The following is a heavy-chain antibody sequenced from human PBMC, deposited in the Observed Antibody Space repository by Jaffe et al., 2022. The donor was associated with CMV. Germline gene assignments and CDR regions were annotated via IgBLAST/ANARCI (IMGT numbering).Heavy chain of an antibody. CDR3: ARGEAYRWFGELLGGLADFDY. V-gene: IGHV3-33*01. CDR1: GFTFSSYG. CDR2: IWYDGSNK. J-gene: IGHJ4*02. D-gene: IGHD3-10*01. Sequence: QVQLVESGGGVVQPGRSLRLSCAASGFTFSSYGMHWVRQAPGKGLEWVAVIWYDGSNKYYADSVKGRFTISRDNSKNTLYLQMNSLRAEDTAVYYCARGEAYRWFGELLGGLADFDYWGQGTLVTVSS.